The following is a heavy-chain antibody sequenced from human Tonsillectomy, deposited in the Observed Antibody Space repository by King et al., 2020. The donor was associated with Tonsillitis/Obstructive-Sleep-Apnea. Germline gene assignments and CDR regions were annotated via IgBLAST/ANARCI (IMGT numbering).Heavy chain of an antibody. Sequence: TLKESGPTLVKPTQNLTLTCTFSGFSLTTSGVGVGWIRQPPGKALEWLALIYWDEDKRYSPSLKSRLNITKDTSKNQVVLTVTNMDPVDTATYFCAHRQGTIRLWDDAFDIWGQGTMVTVSS. CDR3: AHRQGTIRLWDDAFDI. CDR1: GFSLTTSGVG. V-gene: IGHV2-5*02. CDR2: IYWDEDK. D-gene: IGHD4/OR15-4a*01. J-gene: IGHJ3*02.